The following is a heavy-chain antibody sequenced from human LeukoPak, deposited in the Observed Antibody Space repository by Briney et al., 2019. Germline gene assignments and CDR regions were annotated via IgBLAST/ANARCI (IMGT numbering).Heavy chain of an antibody. CDR1: GFTFSDFY. CDR3: ARNSLYYDFWSGYYTAYFDY. J-gene: IGHJ4*02. Sequence: GGSLRLSCAASGFTFSDFYMSWIRQAPGKGLEWVSVIYSGGSTYYADSVKGRFTISRDNSKNTLYLQMNSLRAEDTAVYYCARNSLYYDFWSGYYTAYFDYWGQGTLVTVSS. D-gene: IGHD3-3*01. CDR2: IYSGGST. V-gene: IGHV3-66*01.